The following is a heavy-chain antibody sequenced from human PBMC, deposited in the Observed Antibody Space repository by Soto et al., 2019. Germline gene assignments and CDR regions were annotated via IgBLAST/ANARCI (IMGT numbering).Heavy chain of an antibody. CDR3: ARDTASKDYDSHSYYPHFDS. Sequence: KPSETLSLTCAVSGDSISTDYYWRGIRQPPGKGLEGIGHIYYTGGIFYSPSPKSRLALSVDTSKSPFSLRLSSVTAADTAAYYCARDTASKDYDSHSYYPHFDSWGQGALVTAPQ. CDR2: IYYTGGI. V-gene: IGHV4-30-4*01. J-gene: IGHJ5*01. D-gene: IGHD3-22*01. CDR1: GDSISTDYY.